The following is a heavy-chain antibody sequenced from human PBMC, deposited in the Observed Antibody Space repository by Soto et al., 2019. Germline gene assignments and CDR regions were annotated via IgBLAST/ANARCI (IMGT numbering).Heavy chain of an antibody. Sequence: ESLKISCKGSGYSFTSYWISCVRQMPGKGLEWMGRIDPSDSYTNYSPSFQGHVTISADKSISTAYLQWSSLKASDTAMYYCARRSAGYSSDIDFWCQGTLGTGSS. CDR1: GYSFTSYW. V-gene: IGHV5-10-1*01. CDR3: ARRSAGYSSDIDF. CDR2: IDPSDSYT. D-gene: IGHD6-19*01. J-gene: IGHJ4*02.